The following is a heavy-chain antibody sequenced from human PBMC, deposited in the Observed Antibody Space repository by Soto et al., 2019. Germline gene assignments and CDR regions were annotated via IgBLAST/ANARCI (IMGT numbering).Heavy chain of an antibody. V-gene: IGHV3-23*01. D-gene: IGHD2-2*01. J-gene: IGHJ4*02. Sequence: EVQLLESGGGLLQPGGSLRLSCAASGFTFSSYAMNWVRQAPGKGLEWVSTISDSGGSTYYADSVKGRFTISRDNSKNTRYQQMNSLRAEDTAVYYCAKRSNTPAAMKSPFDYWGQGTLVTVSS. CDR2: ISDSGGST. CDR3: AKRSNTPAAMKSPFDY. CDR1: GFTFSSYA.